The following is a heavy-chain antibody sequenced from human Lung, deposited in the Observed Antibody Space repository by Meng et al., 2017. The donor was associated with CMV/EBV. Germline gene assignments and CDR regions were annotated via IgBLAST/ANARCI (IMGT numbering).Heavy chain of an antibody. CDR1: GNTLTELS. V-gene: IGHV1-24*01. D-gene: IGHD6-6*01. Sequence: SVXVSXXVSGNTLTELSVDWIRQSPGKGLEWMGGFEPEDGETAYAQKFQGRVTITKDTSTNTAYMELSSLRSEDTAVYYCAATSSSYFFDAVDIWGQGTMVXVSS. CDR3: AATSSSYFFDAVDI. CDR2: FEPEDGET. J-gene: IGHJ3*02.